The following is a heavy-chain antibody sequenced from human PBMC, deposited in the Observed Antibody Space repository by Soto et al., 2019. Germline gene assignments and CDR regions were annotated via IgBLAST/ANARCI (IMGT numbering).Heavy chain of an antibody. V-gene: IGHV4-30-4*01. CDR2: IYYSGST. D-gene: IGHD3-3*01. J-gene: IGHJ4*02. CDR3: AGSRIRFLEWSNLDY. Sequence: PSETLSLTCTVSGGSISSGDYYWSWIRQPPGKGLEWIGYIYYSGSTYYNPSLKSRVTISVDTSKIQFSLKLSSVTAADTAVYYCAGSRIRFLEWSNLDYWGQGTLVTVSS. CDR1: GGSISSGDYY.